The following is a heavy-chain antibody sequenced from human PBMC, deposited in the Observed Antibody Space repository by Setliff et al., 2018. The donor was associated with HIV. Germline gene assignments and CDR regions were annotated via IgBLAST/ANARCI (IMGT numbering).Heavy chain of an antibody. D-gene: IGHD5-12*01. Sequence: HPGGSLRLSCAASGFTFSDYSMSWVRQAPGKGLEWVSYISSSSSTIYYADSVKGRFTISRGNAKKTLYLQMNSLRAEDTAVYYCARGIYTGYDHFDYWGQGTLVTVSS. CDR3: ARGIYTGYDHFDY. CDR2: ISSSSSTI. V-gene: IGHV3-48*01. CDR1: GFTFSDYS. J-gene: IGHJ4*02.